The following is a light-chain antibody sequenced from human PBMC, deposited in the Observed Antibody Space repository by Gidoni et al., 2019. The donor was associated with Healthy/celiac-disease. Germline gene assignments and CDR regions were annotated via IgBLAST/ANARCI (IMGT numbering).Light chain of an antibody. CDR1: SSDVGGYTY. J-gene: IGLJ1*01. CDR2: DVS. Sequence: QSALTQPASVSGSPGQSITISCTGTSSDVGGYTYVSCYQQHPGKAPKLMIYDVSNRPSGVSNRFSGSKSGNTASLTISGLQAEDEADYYCSAYTSSSTRVFGTGTKVTVL. V-gene: IGLV2-14*01. CDR3: SAYTSSSTRV.